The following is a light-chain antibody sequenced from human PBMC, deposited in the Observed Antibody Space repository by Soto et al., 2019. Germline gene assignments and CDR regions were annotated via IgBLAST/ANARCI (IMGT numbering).Light chain of an antibody. V-gene: IGKV3-11*01. Sequence: EIVLTQSPATLSLSPGERATLSCRASQSVSSYLAWYQQKPGQAPRLLIYDASNRATGIPARFSGSGSGTDFTLTISSLEPEDFAVYYCRQRSNWPQWTFGQGTKV. J-gene: IGKJ1*01. CDR1: QSVSSY. CDR2: DAS. CDR3: RQRSNWPQWT.